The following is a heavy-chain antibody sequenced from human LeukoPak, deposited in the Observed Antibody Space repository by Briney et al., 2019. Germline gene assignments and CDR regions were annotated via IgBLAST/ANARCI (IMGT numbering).Heavy chain of an antibody. CDR2: IRYDGSNK. J-gene: IGHJ3*02. D-gene: IGHD2-2*01. Sequence: PGGSLRLSCAASGFTFSSYGMHWVRQAPGKGLEWVAFIRYDGSNKYYADSVKGRFTISRDNSKNTLYLQMNSLRAEDTAVYYCASDRYCSSTSCQTDALDIWGQGTMVTVSS. V-gene: IGHV3-30*02. CDR3: ASDRYCSSTSCQTDALDI. CDR1: GFTFSSYG.